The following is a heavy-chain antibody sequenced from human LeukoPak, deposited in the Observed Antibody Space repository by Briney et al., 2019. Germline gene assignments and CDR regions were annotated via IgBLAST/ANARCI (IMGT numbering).Heavy chain of an antibody. Sequence: ASVNVSCKASGYTFTGYYMHWVRQAPGQGLEWMGWINPNSGGTNYAQKFQGRVTMTRDTSISAAYMELSRLRSDDTAVYSCARGNHDAFDIWGQGTMVTVAS. V-gene: IGHV1-2*02. D-gene: IGHD1-14*01. J-gene: IGHJ3*02. CDR1: GYTFTGYY. CDR2: INPNSGGT. CDR3: ARGNHDAFDI.